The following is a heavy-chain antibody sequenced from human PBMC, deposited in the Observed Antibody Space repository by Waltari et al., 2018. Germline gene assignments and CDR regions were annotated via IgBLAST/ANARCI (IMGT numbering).Heavy chain of an antibody. CDR2: VNPDSGGT. Sequence: VHLLQSGAEVKTPGASVKVSCKASGSTFTDSSNHWVRQAPGQGLEWMGWVNPDSGGTNYAQKFQGRVTMTRDTSISTAYMELNNLGSDDTALYYCARRPVDYRNPRFDYWGQGTLVTVGS. V-gene: IGHV1-2*02. CDR3: ARRPVDYRNPRFDY. J-gene: IGHJ4*02. CDR1: GSTFTDSS. D-gene: IGHD4-4*01.